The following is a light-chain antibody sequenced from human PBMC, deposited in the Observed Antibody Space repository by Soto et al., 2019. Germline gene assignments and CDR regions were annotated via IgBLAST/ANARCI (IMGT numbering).Light chain of an antibody. CDR3: SSYTSSSTRV. CDR1: SSDVGGYNY. V-gene: IGLV2-14*01. CDR2: EVS. Sequence: QSALTQPAAVSGSPGQSITISCTGTSSDVGGYNYVSWYQQHPGKAPKLMIYEVSNRPSGVSNRFSGSKSGNTASLTISGLQAEDEGDYYCSSYTSSSTRVFGGGTKLTV. J-gene: IGLJ3*02.